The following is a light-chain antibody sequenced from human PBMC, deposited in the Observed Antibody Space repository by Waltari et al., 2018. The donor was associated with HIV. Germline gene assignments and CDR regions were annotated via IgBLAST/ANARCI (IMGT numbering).Light chain of an antibody. V-gene: IGLV1-44*01. Sequence: QSVLTQPPSASGTPGQRVTISCSGGRSNIGSTTLNWFQQLPGTAPKLLIYNNDQRPSGVPDRFSGSKSGTSASLAISGLQSEDEADYYCAAWDDSLNGYVFGTGTKVTVL. CDR2: NND. CDR1: RSNIGSTT. J-gene: IGLJ1*01. CDR3: AAWDDSLNGYV.